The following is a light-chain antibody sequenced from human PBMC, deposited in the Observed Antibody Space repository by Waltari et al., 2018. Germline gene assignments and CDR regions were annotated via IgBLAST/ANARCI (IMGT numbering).Light chain of an antibody. CDR1: QSISSW. Sequence: DIQMTQSPSTLSASLGDRVTITCRASQSISSWLAWFQQKPGKAPKPLIYKASTLESGVPSRFSGSGSGTEFTLTISSLQPDDFATYYCQQYNHYFGQGTKLEIK. J-gene: IGKJ2*01. CDR3: QQYNHY. V-gene: IGKV1-5*03. CDR2: KAS.